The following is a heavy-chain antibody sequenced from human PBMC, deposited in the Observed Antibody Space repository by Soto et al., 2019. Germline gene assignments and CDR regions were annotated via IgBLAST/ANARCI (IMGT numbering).Heavy chain of an antibody. D-gene: IGHD7-27*01. CDR3: ARDSPPNYL. Sequence: QVQLVQSGAEVKKPGASVKVSCKASGYTFTSYAISWVRQAPGQGLEWMGWINAYNSYTNYAQKLQGRVTMTTDTSTSRGCMELRSLRSDDTAGYYCARDSPPNYLWGQGTLVTVSS. CDR2: INAYNSYT. V-gene: IGHV1-18*01. J-gene: IGHJ5*02. CDR1: GYTFTSYA.